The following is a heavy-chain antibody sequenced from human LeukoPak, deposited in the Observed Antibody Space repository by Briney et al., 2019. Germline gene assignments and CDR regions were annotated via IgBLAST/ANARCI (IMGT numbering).Heavy chain of an antibody. J-gene: IGHJ6*02. D-gene: IGHD3-22*01. Sequence: GGSLRLSCAASGFTFSSYAMSWVRQAPGKGLEWVSSISSSSSYIYYADSVKGRFTISRDNAKNSLYLQMNSLRAEDTAVYYCASPNYDSSGYYSPYYYYGMDVWGQGTTVTVSS. CDR1: GFTFSSYA. CDR2: ISSSSSYI. V-gene: IGHV3-21*01. CDR3: ASPNYDSSGYYSPYYYYGMDV.